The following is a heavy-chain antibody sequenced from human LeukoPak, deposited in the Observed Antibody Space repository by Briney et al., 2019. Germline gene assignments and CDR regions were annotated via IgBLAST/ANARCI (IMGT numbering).Heavy chain of an antibody. V-gene: IGHV3-21*01. CDR3: ATTVTTQSTSRRDWYFDL. CDR2: ISSSSSYI. Sequence: GGSLRLSCAVSGFTFSSHWMHWVRQGPGKGLVWVSSISSSSSYIYYADSVKGRFTISRDNAKNSLYLQMNSLRAEDTAVYYCATTVTTQSTSRRDWYFDLWGRGTLVTVSS. CDR1: GFTFSSHW. D-gene: IGHD4-17*01. J-gene: IGHJ2*01.